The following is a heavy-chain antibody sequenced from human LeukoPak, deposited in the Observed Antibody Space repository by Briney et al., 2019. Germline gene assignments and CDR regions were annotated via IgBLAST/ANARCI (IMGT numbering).Heavy chain of an antibody. Sequence: SETLSLTCTVSGGSISSYYWSWIRQPPGKGLERIGYIYYSGSTNYNPSLKSRVTISVDTSKNQFSLKLSSVTAADTAVYYCARVGAMGGYYFDYWGQGTLVTVFS. CDR3: ARVGAMGGYYFDY. J-gene: IGHJ4*02. CDR2: IYYSGST. V-gene: IGHV4-59*01. CDR1: GGSISSYY. D-gene: IGHD1-26*01.